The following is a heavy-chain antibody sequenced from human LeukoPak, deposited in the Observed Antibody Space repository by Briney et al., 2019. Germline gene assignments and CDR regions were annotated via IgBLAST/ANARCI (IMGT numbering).Heavy chain of an antibody. CDR3: AKRPLVYETFDY. V-gene: IGHV3-30*18. D-gene: IGHD2/OR15-2a*01. CDR2: ISYDGSNK. Sequence: GRSLRLSCAASGFTFSSYGMHWVRQAPGKGLEWVAVISYDGSNKYYADSVKGRFTISRDNSKNTLYLQMNSLRAEDTAVYYCAKRPLVYETFDYWGQGTLVTVSS. CDR1: GFTFSSYG. J-gene: IGHJ4*02.